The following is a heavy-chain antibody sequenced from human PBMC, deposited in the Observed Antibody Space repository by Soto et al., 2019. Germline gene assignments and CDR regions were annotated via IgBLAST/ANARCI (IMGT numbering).Heavy chain of an antibody. V-gene: IGHV3-15*07. J-gene: IGHJ6*02. CDR2: IRSISDGGTT. Sequence: PGGSLRLSCAVSGFTLTNVWMNWVRQAPGKGLEWVGRIRSISDGGTTDYAVAVRGRFTISRHDSENTLYLQMNTLKTEDTAVYYCARDLWFGAFYDYYYGMDVWGQGTTVTVSS. D-gene: IGHD3-10*01. CDR3: ARDLWFGAFYDYYYGMDV. CDR1: GFTLTNVW.